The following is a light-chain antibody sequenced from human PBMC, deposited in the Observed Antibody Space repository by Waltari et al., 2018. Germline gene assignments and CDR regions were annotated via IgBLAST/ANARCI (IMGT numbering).Light chain of an antibody. V-gene: IGKV3-15*01. CDR3: QQYNRWPPIT. J-gene: IGKJ5*01. CDR1: QSVSSN. CDR2: DAS. Sequence: EVVMTQSPATLSVFPGERATLSCRASQSVSSNLAWYQQRPGQAPRLLIFDASTRAPSIPARFSGSGSGTEFTLTIRSLQSEDSAVYYWQQYNRWPPITFGQGTRLEVK.